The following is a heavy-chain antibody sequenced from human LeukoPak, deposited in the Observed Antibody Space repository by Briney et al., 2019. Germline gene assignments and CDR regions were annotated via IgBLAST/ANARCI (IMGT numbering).Heavy chain of an antibody. CDR1: EFTFSSYA. CDR3: AKVDCGGDCAWYYFDY. J-gene: IGHJ4*02. Sequence: GGSLRLSCAASEFTFSSYAMKWVRQAPGKGLEWVSAISGSGGSTYYADSVTGLFTISRDNSKNTLYLQMNSLRAEDTAVYYCAKVDCGGDCAWYYFDYWGQGTLVTVSS. V-gene: IGHV3-23*01. D-gene: IGHD2-21*02. CDR2: ISGSGGST.